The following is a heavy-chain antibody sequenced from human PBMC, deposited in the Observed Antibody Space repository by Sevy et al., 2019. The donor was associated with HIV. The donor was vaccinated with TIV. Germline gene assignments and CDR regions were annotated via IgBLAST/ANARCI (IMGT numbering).Heavy chain of an antibody. Sequence: ASLKVSCKASGYTFTSYYMHWVRQAPGQGLEWMGIINPSDGSTSYAQKFQGRVTMTRDTSTSTVYMELSSLRSEDTAVYYCARAERLGELSPTQYYFDYWGQGTLVTVSS. D-gene: IGHD3-16*02. CDR1: GYTFTSYY. CDR3: ARAERLGELSPTQYYFDY. V-gene: IGHV1-46*01. CDR2: INPSDGST. J-gene: IGHJ4*02.